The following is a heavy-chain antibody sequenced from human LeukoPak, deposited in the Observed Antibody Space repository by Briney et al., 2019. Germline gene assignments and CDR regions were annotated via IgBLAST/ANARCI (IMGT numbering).Heavy chain of an antibody. CDR3: AKNGNNSYYFDY. CDR1: GFTVSNTY. CDR2: IYGGNNA. D-gene: IGHD4-23*01. V-gene: IGHV3-53*01. J-gene: IGHJ4*02. Sequence: GGSLRLSCAASGFTVSNTYMTWVRQAPGKGLEWVSLIYGGNNAFYADSVKGRFTISRDNSKNTLYLQMNSLRAEDTAVYYCAKNGNNSYYFDYWGQGILVTVSS.